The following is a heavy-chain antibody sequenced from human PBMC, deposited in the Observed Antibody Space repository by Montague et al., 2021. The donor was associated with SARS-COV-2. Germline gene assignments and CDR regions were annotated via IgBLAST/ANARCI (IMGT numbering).Heavy chain of an antibody. J-gene: IGHJ6*02. Sequence: SETLSLTCAVYGGSFSGYYWSWICQPPGKGLESIGEINHSGSTNYNPSLKSRVTISVDTSKNQFSLKLSSVTAADTAVYYCARGRTVTTFYYYYYGMDVWGQGTTVTVSS. CDR1: GGSFSGYY. CDR2: INHSGST. V-gene: IGHV4-34*01. CDR3: ARGRTVTTFYYYYYGMDV. D-gene: IGHD4-17*01.